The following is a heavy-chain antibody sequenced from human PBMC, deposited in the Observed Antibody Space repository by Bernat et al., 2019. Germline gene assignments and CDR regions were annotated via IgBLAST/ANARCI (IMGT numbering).Heavy chain of an antibody. J-gene: IGHJ3*02. CDR3: ARELFIGAFDI. D-gene: IGHD1-26*01. V-gene: IGHV3-30-3*01. CDR1: GYTFINYI. CDR2: ISYDGSNK. Sequence: QVQLVESGGGVVQPGRSLRLSCAASGYTFINYIMHWVRQAPGKGLEWVAVISYDGSNKYYADSVKGRFTISRDNSKNTLYLQMNSLRAEDTAVYYCARELFIGAFDIWGQGTMVTVSS.